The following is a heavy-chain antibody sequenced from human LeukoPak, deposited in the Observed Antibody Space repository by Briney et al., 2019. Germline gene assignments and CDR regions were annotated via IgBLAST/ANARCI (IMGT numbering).Heavy chain of an antibody. J-gene: IGHJ5*02. CDR1: GYTFTSNY. CDR3: ARDNSVREDAWWFNP. Sequence: ASLKVSCKAFGYTFTSNYMHWVRQAPGHRPESMGVISPSGGSTSYAQKFQGRVTLTRDMSTSTDYLELSSLRSEETCVYYCARDNSVREDAWWFNPWGQGTRVTVSS. CDR2: ISPSGGST. V-gene: IGHV1-46*01. D-gene: IGHD3-10*01.